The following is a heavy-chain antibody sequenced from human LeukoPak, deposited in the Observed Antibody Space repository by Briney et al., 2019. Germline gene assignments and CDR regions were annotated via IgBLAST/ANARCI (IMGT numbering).Heavy chain of an antibody. CDR3: ARLDSTLKNFDY. D-gene: IGHD2/OR15-2a*01. CDR1: GGSISSSSYY. Sequence: SETLSLTCTVSGGSISSSSYYWGWIRQPPGKGLEWIGSIYYSGSTYYNPSLKSRVTISVDTSKNQFSLKLSSVTAADTAVYYCARLDSTLKNFDYWGQGTLVTVSS. CDR2: IYYSGST. J-gene: IGHJ4*02. V-gene: IGHV4-39*01.